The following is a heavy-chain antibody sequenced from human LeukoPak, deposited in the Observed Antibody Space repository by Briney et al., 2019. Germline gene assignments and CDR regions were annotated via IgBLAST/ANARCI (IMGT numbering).Heavy chain of an antibody. V-gene: IGHV4-59*12. D-gene: IGHD3-22*01. CDR3: ARGGDRSGYYYSY. CDR1: GGSITRYY. CDR2: LYYSVGT. Sequence: SETLSLTCTVSGGSITRYYWSWIRQPPGKGLEWIGYLYYSVGTNYNPSLKSRVTISGDTSKNQFSLRLTSVTAADTAVYYCARGGDRSGYYYSYWGQGTLVTVSS. J-gene: IGHJ4*02.